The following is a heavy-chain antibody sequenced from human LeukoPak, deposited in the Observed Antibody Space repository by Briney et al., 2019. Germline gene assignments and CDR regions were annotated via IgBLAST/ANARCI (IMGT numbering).Heavy chain of an antibody. V-gene: IGHV4-59*08. CDR2: IYYSGST. J-gene: IGHJ4*02. CDR3: ARHSTVYDFWSGYPRPYYFDY. Sequence: PSETLSLTCTVSGGSISSYYWSWIRQPPGKGLEWIGYIYYSGSTNYNPSLKSRVTISVDTSKNQFSLKLSSVTAADTAVYYCARHSTVYDFWSGYPRPYYFDYWGQGTLVTVSS. CDR1: GGSISSYY. D-gene: IGHD3-3*01.